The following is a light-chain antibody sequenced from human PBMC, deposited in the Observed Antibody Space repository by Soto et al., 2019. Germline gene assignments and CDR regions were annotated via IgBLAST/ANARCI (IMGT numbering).Light chain of an antibody. J-gene: IGKJ3*01. CDR2: GPS. Sequence: IVMTQSPATLSVSPGEGGTLSCRASQNISTNLAWYQQRPGQAPRLLISGPSTRATGIPARFSGSGSGTEFTLTISNLQSEDFAVYFCQQYDKWPPGFGPGTKVDLK. CDR3: QQYDKWPPG. V-gene: IGKV3-15*01. CDR1: QNISTN.